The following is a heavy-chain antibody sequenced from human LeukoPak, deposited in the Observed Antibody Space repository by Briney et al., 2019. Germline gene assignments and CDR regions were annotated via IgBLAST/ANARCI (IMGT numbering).Heavy chain of an antibody. Sequence: GSSVKVSCKASGGTFSSYAISWVRQAPGQGLEWMGWINPNSGGTNYAQKFQGRVTMTRDTSISTAYMELSRLRSDDTAVYYCARELVVRGVIAHLPAVWGKGTTVTVSS. CDR1: GGTFSSYA. V-gene: IGHV1-2*02. J-gene: IGHJ6*04. CDR2: INPNSGGT. D-gene: IGHD3-10*01. CDR3: ARELVVRGVIAHLPAV.